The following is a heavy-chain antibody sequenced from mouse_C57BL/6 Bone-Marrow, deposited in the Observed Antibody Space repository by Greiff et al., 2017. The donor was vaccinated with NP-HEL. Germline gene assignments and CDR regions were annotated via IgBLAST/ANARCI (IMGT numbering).Heavy chain of an antibody. Sequence: VQLQQSGAELARPGASVKLSCKASGYTFTSYGISWVKRRTGQGLEWIGEIYPRSGNTYYNEKFKGKATLTADKSSSTAYMELRSLTSEDSAVYFCARGGGTSHFDYWGQGTTLTVSS. CDR1: GYTFTSYG. V-gene: IGHV1-81*01. CDR2: IYPRSGNT. CDR3: ARGGGTSHFDY. J-gene: IGHJ2*01.